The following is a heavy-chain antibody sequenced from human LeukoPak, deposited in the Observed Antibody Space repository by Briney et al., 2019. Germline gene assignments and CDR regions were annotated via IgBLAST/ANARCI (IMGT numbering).Heavy chain of an antibody. CDR3: AKDRYGDYSHYYYYGMDV. CDR2: ISYDGSNK. V-gene: IGHV3-30*18. J-gene: IGHJ6*02. CDR1: GFTFSNAW. D-gene: IGHD4-17*01. Sequence: GGSLRLSCAASGFTFSNAWMNWVRQAPGKGLEWVAVISYDGSNKYYADSVKGRFTISRDNSKNTLYLQMNSLRAEDTAVYYCAKDRYGDYSHYYYYGMDVWGQGTTVTVSS.